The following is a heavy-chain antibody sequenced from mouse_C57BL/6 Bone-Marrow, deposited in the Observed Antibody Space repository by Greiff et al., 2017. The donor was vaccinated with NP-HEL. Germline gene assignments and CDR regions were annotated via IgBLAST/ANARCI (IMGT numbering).Heavy chain of an antibody. J-gene: IGHJ4*01. V-gene: IGHV1-69*01. D-gene: IGHD1-1*01. Sequence: VQLQQPGAELVMPGASVKLSCKASGYTFTSYWMHWVKQRPGQGLEWIGEIDPSDSYTNYNQKFKGKSTLTVDKSSSTAYMQLSSLTSEDSAVYYCALYYYGSDAMDYWGQGTSVTVSS. CDR3: ALYYYGSDAMDY. CDR1: GYTFTSYW. CDR2: IDPSDSYT.